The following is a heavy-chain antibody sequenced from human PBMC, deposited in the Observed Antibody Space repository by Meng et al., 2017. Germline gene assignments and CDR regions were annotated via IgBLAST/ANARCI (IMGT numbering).Heavy chain of an antibody. V-gene: IGHV4-4*02. CDR1: GGSISSSNW. Sequence: QVQREGSGQGLVKPSGTLSPLCAVSGGSISSSNWWSWVRQPPGKGLEWIGEIYHSGSTNYNPSLKSRVTISVDKSKNQFSLKLSSVTAADTAVYYCARIGDWGSTRYFDYWGQGTLVTVSS. J-gene: IGHJ4*02. CDR3: ARIGDWGSTRYFDY. D-gene: IGHD7-27*01. CDR2: IYHSGST.